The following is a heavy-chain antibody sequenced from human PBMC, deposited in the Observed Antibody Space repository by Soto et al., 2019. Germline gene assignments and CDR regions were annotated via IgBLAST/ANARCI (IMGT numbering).Heavy chain of an antibody. CDR3: ARDFQRGLRLNWFDP. Sequence: PSETLSLTCTVSGGSISSYYWSWIRQPPGKGLEWIGYIYYSGSTNYNPSLKSRVTISVDTSKNQFSLKLSSVTAADTAVYYCARDFQRGLRLNWFDPWGQGTLVTVSS. CDR1: GGSISSYY. D-gene: IGHD5-12*01. V-gene: IGHV4-59*01. CDR2: IYYSGST. J-gene: IGHJ5*02.